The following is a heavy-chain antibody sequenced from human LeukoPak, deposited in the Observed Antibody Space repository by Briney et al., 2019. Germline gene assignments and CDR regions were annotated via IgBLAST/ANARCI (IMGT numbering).Heavy chain of an antibody. CDR2: IKQDGSEK. J-gene: IGHJ4*02. CDR1: GFTFSNSW. V-gene: IGHV3-7*02. Sequence: GGSLRLSCAASGFTFSNSWMTWVRQAPGKGLEWVANIKQDGSEKYYVDSVKGRFTISRDNAKNSLYLQMNNLRAEDTAVYYCASVSSSSWPLLDYWGQGTLATVSS. D-gene: IGHD6-13*01. CDR3: ASVSSSSWPLLDY.